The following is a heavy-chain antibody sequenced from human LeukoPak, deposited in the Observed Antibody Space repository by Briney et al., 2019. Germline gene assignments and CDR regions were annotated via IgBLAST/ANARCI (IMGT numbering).Heavy chain of an antibody. Sequence: SDTLSLTYAVYGGCFSGYYWSWIRQPPGKGLEWIGEINHSGSTNYNPSLKSRVTISIDTSKNQFSLKLSSVTAADTAVYYCARGGYYYGSWSYYPPSYYFHYGGQGTLVTVSS. CDR2: INHSGST. D-gene: IGHD3-10*01. CDR1: GGCFSGYY. J-gene: IGHJ4*02. V-gene: IGHV4-34*01. CDR3: ARGGYYYGSWSYYPPSYYFHY.